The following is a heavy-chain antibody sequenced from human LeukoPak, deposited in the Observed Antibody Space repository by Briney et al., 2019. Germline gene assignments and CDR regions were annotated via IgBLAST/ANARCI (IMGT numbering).Heavy chain of an antibody. D-gene: IGHD6-13*01. CDR3: ARDLAAGGTYPHY. J-gene: IGHJ4*02. CDR1: GFTVSSNY. Sequence: GGSLRLSCAASGFTVSSNYMSWVRQAPGKGPEWVSVIYSDGSTYYADSVKGRFTISRDTSKNTLYLQMNSLKTEDTAVYYCARDLAAGGTYPHYWGQGTLVSVSS. V-gene: IGHV3-53*01. CDR2: IYSDGST.